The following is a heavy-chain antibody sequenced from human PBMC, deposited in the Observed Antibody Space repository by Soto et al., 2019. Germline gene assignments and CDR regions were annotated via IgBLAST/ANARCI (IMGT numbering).Heavy chain of an antibody. CDR3: ARPGLRDFDY. Sequence: SETLSLTCTVSGGSISSSSYYWGWIRQPPGKGLEWIGSIYYSGSTYYNPSLKSRVTISVDTSKNQFSLKLSSVTAADTAVYYCARPGLRDFDYWGQGTLVTSPQ. V-gene: IGHV4-39*01. CDR1: GGSISSSSYY. CDR2: IYYSGST. J-gene: IGHJ4*02.